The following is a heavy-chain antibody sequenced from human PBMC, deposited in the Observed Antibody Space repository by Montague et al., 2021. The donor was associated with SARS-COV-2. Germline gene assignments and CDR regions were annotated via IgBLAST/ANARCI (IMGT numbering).Heavy chain of an antibody. J-gene: IGHJ6*02. V-gene: IGHV3-33*01. Sequence: SLRLSCAASGFTFSSYGMHWVRLAPGKGLEWVAVIWYDGSNKYYADSVKGRFTISRDNSKNTLYLQMNSLRAEGTAVYYCARILSYYYGMDVWGRGTTVTVSS. CDR3: ARILSYYYGMDV. CDR1: GFTFSSYG. D-gene: IGHD2-15*01. CDR2: IWYDGSNK.